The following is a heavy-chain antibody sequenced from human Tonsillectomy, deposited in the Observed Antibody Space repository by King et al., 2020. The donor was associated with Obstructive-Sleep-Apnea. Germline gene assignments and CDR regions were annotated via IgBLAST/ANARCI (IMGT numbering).Heavy chain of an antibody. J-gene: IGHJ4*02. CDR3: AKGPAQQVVPNYFDY. CDR1: GFTFSTYA. D-gene: IGHD6-13*01. V-gene: IGHV3-23*04. CDR2: ISDSGVTT. Sequence: QLVQSGGGLVQPGGSLRLSCAASGFTFSTYAMGWVRQAPGKGLKWVSVISDSGVTTYYADSVKGRFTISRDNSKNTLYLQMNSLRAEDTAVFYCAKGPAQQVVPNYFDYWGQGTLVTVSS.